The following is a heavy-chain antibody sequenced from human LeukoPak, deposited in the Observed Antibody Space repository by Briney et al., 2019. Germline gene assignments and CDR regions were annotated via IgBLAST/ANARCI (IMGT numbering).Heavy chain of an antibody. CDR2: INSDGSST. D-gene: IGHD5-24*01. V-gene: IGHV3-74*01. J-gene: IGHJ4*02. Sequence: GGSLRLSCAASGFTFSSYWMHWVRQAPGKGLVWVSRINSDGSSTSYADSVKGRSTISRDNAKNTLYLQMNSLRAEDMAVYYCASRDGYNSEDYWGQGTLVTVSS. CDR3: ASRDGYNSEDY. CDR1: GFTFSSYW.